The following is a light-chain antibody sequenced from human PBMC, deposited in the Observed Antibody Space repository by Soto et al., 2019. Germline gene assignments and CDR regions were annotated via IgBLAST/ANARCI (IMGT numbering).Light chain of an antibody. J-gene: IGKJ2*01. CDR2: DAS. CDR3: QQRSNWSPYT. V-gene: IGKV3-11*01. CDR1: QSVSSY. Sequence: EIVLTQSPAPLSLSPGERATLSCRASQSVSSYLAWYQKKPGQAPRSRIYDASHRATGIPARFSGSGSGTDFTRTTISLEPEDVAVYYCQQRSNWSPYTFGQGTKVEIK.